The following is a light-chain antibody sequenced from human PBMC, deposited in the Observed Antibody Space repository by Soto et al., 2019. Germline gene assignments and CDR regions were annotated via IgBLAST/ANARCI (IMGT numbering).Light chain of an antibody. CDR1: SSDVGGYNY. Sequence: QSALTQPPSASGSPGQSVTISCTGTSSDVGGYNYVSWYQQHPGKAPQLMIYEVSKLPSGVPDRFSGSKSGNTASLTVSGLQAEDEADYDCSSYAGSNSLGVFGTGTKVTVL. J-gene: IGLJ1*01. CDR2: EVS. CDR3: SSYAGSNSLGV. V-gene: IGLV2-8*01.